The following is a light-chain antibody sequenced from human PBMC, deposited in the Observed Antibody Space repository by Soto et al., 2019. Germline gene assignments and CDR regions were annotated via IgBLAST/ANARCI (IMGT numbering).Light chain of an antibody. V-gene: IGKV1-8*01. J-gene: IGKJ3*01. Sequence: AIRMTQSPSSLSASTGDRVTITCRASQGISSYLAWYQQKPGKAPKLLIYAASTLQSGVPSRFSGSRSGTDFTLTISCLQSEDFATYYCQQYYSYPPFFGPGTKVDIK. CDR2: AAS. CDR1: QGISSY. CDR3: QQYYSYPPF.